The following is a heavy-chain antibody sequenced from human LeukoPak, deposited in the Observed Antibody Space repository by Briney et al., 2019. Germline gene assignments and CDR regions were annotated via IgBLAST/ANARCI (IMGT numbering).Heavy chain of an antibody. CDR3: ARDYGDYAVFDY. CDR2: ISAYNGNT. V-gene: IGHV1-18*01. Sequence: VASVKVSCKASGGTFSSYAISWVRQAPGQGLEWMGWISAYNGNTNYAQKLQGRVTMTTDTSTSTAYMELRSLRSDDTAVYYCARDYGDYAVFDYWGQGTLVTVSS. J-gene: IGHJ4*02. CDR1: GGTFSSYA. D-gene: IGHD4-17*01.